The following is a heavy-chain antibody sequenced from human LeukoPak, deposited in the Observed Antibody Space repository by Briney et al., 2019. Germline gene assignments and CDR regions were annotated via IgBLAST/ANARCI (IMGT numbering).Heavy chain of an antibody. Sequence: XTFTXXDINWVRQAPGQGLEWMGLISPTSGTTDYAQKFQGTVTMTRDTSRNTAYMELSSLTSEDTAVYYCARAGLIAVAGLWGQGTLVTVSS. CDR1: XTFTXXD. CDR3: ARAGLIAVAGL. J-gene: IGHJ4*02. V-gene: IGHV1-8*01. D-gene: IGHD6-19*01. CDR2: ISPTSGTT.